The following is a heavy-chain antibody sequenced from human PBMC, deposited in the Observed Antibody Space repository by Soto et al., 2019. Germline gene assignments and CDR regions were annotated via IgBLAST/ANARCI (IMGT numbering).Heavy chain of an antibody. V-gene: IGHV3-66*01. D-gene: IGHD2-2*01. CDR3: AKDRKAGGSTSCYDY. CDR1: GFSVSSNY. Sequence: SLRLSCAVSGFSVSSNYMSWVRQAPEKGLEWVSIIYSGGSTYYANSVRGRFTISRDNSKNSLYLQMNSLRAEDTAVYYCAKDRKAGGSTSCYDYWGQGTLVTVSS. J-gene: IGHJ4*02. CDR2: IYSGGST.